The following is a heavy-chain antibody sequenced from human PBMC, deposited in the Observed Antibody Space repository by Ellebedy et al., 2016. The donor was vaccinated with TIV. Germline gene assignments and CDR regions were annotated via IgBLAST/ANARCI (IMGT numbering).Heavy chain of an antibody. CDR3: AKFLGFCSGATCVIHL. D-gene: IGHD2-15*01. J-gene: IGHJ5*02. CDR2: ISGNGGHT. CDR1: GFTFSSYA. V-gene: IGHV3-23*01. Sequence: GESLKISCAASGFTFSSYAMSWVRQAPGKGQEWGSAISGNGGHTHSADSVKCWFTIFRDNSKKTLYLQLNSLRAEDTTVYYCAKFLGFCSGATCVIHLWGQGTLDTVSS.